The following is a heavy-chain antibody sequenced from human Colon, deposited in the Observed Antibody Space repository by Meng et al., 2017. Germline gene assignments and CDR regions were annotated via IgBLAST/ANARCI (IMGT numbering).Heavy chain of an antibody. Sequence: GESLKISCAASGFTFSSYAMHWVRQAPGKGLEWVAVISYDGSNKYYADSVKGRFTISRDNSKNTLYLQMNSLRAEDTAVYYCARELVGAFDIWGQGTMVT. CDR2: ISYDGSNK. D-gene: IGHD2-15*01. CDR1: GFTFSSYA. V-gene: IGHV3-30*04. CDR3: ARELVGAFDI. J-gene: IGHJ3*02.